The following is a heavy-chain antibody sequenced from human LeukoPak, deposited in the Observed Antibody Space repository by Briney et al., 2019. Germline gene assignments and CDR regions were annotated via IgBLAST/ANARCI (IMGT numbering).Heavy chain of an antibody. V-gene: IGHV3-48*03. J-gene: IGHJ4*02. CDR2: ISSSGSTI. CDR1: GFTFSSYE. D-gene: IGHD3-10*01. CDR3: AREAGYGSGSYYNVGVDY. Sequence: PGGSLRLSCAASGFTFSSYEMNWVRQAPGKGREWVSYISSSGSTIYYADSVKGRFTISRDNAKNSLYLQMHSLRAEDTAVYYCAREAGYGSGSYYNVGVDYWGQGTLVTVSS.